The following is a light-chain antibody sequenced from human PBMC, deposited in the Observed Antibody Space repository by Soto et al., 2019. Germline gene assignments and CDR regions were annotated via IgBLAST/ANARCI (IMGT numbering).Light chain of an antibody. J-gene: IGLJ2*01. CDR3: TSYAGSNNVV. CDR2: EVS. V-gene: IGLV2-8*01. Sequence: QSALTQPPSASGSPGQSVTFSCTGTSSDVGEYNYVSWYQQYPGKAPKLMIYEVSERPSGVPDRFSGSKSGNTASLTVSGLQAEDEADYYCTSYAGSNNVVFGGGTKLTVL. CDR1: SSDVGEYNY.